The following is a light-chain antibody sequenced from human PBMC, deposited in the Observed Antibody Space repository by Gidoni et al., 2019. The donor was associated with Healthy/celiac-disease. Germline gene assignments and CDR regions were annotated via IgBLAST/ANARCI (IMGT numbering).Light chain of an antibody. CDR1: QSVSSN. V-gene: IGKV3-15*01. CDR3: QQSRVT. J-gene: IGKJ1*01. Sequence: IVMAQSPATLYVSPGERATLSCRASQSVSSNLAWYQQKRGQAPRLLIYGASTRATGIPARCSGSGSGTEFTLTISSLHSEYFAVYYCQQSRVTFGQGTQVEIK. CDR2: GAS.